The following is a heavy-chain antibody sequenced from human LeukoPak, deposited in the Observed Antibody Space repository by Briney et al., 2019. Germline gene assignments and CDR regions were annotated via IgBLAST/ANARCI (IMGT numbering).Heavy chain of an antibody. CDR3: AREGYGVPFDF. J-gene: IGHJ4*02. V-gene: IGHV3-11*01. Sequence: GGSLRLSCAASGFTFSDYYMSWIRQAPGKGLEWVSYISSGGSMTDYADSVEGRFTISRDNAKNSLYLQMNSLRAEDTAVYYCAREGYGVPFDFWGKGTPVTVSS. CDR2: ISSGGSMT. CDR1: GFTFSDYY. D-gene: IGHD2-8*01.